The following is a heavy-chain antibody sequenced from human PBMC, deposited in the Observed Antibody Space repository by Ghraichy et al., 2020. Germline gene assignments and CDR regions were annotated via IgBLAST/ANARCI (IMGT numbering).Heavy chain of an antibody. CDR1: GFTFSPHW. J-gene: IGHJ4*02. V-gene: IGHV3-7*01. CDR2: IKQDGGEK. Sequence: GGSLRLSCAASGFTFSPHWMIWVLQAPVKGLEWVATIKQDGGEKYYVDSVKGRFTISRDNAKNSLYLQMNSLRAEDTAVYYCARDLGSGWYFDYWGQGTLVTVSS. D-gene: IGHD6-19*01. CDR3: ARDLGSGWYFDY.